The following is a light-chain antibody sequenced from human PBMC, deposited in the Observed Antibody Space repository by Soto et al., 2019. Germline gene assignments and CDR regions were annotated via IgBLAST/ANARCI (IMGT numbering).Light chain of an antibody. CDR3: QQSFSTPRT. J-gene: IGKJ1*01. CDR2: GAS. Sequence: DIQMTQSPSPLSSSVGDRVTITLLASQTISTYLNWYQQKPGKAPKLLIYGASSLQSGVPSRFSGSGSGTDFTLTISSLQPEDFGTYYCQQSFSTPRTFGQGTKVDIK. V-gene: IGKV1-39*01. CDR1: QTISTY.